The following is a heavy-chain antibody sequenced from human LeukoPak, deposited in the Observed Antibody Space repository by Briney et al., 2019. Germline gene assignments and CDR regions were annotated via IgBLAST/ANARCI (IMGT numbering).Heavy chain of an antibody. D-gene: IGHD4-17*01. J-gene: IGHJ4*02. CDR3: ARGSAVTTFDF. CDR2: IYHSGST. CDR1: GGSINSGGFS. V-gene: IGHV4-30-2*01. Sequence: SETLSLTCAVSGGSINSGGFSWSWIRQPPGKGLEWIGYIYHSGSTYYNPSLNSRVTMSLDRSKNHFSLKLTSVTAADTAVYYCARGSAVTTFDFWGQGILVTVSS.